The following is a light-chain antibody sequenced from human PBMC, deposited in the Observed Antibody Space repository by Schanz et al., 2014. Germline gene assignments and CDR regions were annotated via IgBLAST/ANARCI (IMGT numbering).Light chain of an antibody. CDR3: QQRSNPSIT. V-gene: IGKV3-11*01. CDR1: QSVSSN. Sequence: EIVMTQSPATLSVSPGERATLSCRASQSVSSNLAWYQQKPGQAPRLLIYDASNRATGIPARFSGSGSGTDFTLTISSLEPEDFAVYYCQQRSNPSITFGQGTRLEIK. CDR2: DAS. J-gene: IGKJ5*01.